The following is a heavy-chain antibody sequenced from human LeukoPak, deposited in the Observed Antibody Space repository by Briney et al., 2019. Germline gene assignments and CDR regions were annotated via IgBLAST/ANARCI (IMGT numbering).Heavy chain of an antibody. V-gene: IGHV3-30-3*01. D-gene: IGHD3-10*01. Sequence: GGSLRLSCAASGFTFNNAWMNWVRQAPGKGLEWVAVISYDGSNKYYADSVKGRFTISRDNSKNTLYLQMNSLRAEDTAVYYCARDSPPDYYGSGSYFDYWGQGTLVTVSS. J-gene: IGHJ4*02. CDR3: ARDSPPDYYGSGSYFDY. CDR1: GFTFNNAW. CDR2: ISYDGSNK.